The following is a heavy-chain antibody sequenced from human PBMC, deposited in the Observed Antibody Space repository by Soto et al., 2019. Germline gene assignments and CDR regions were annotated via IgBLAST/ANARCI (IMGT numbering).Heavy chain of an antibody. CDR2: VIPILGMA. CDR1: EGTFNSYT. D-gene: IGHD3-10*01. Sequence: QVQLVQSGAEVKKPGSSVKVSCTASEGTFNSYTISWVRQAPGQGLEWMGRVIPILGMANFAQKFQGRVMITADKSTSTAYMVLSSLRSDDTAVYYCETNYGSGSTHFDYWGQGTLVTVSS. CDR3: ETNYGSGSTHFDY. V-gene: IGHV1-69*02. J-gene: IGHJ4*02.